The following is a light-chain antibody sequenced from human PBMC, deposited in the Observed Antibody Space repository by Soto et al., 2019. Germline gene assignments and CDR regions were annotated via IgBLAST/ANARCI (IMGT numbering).Light chain of an antibody. CDR1: QSVSTN. V-gene: IGKV3-15*01. CDR3: QQYDKWPRT. CDR2: GAS. J-gene: IGKJ1*01. Sequence: EIVMTQSPATLPVSPGERATLSCRASQSVSTNLVWYQQKPGQAPRLLIYGASTRATGFPARFSGSGSGTDFTLTISSLQSEDFAVYYCQQYDKWPRTFGQGTKV.